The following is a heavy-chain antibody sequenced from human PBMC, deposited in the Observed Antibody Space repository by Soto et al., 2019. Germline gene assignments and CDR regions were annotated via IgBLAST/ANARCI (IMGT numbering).Heavy chain of an antibody. V-gene: IGHV4-30-4*01. D-gene: IGHD5-18*01. CDR3: ARGGRGIGGGYSYGNPLFDY. Sequence: SETLSLTCTFSGGSISSGDYYLSWIRQPPGKGLEWIGYIYYSGSTYYNPSLKSRVTISVDTSKNQFSLKLSSVTAADTAVYYCARGGRGIGGGYSYGNPLFDYWGQGTLVTVSS. CDR2: IYYSGST. J-gene: IGHJ4*02. CDR1: GGSISSGDYY.